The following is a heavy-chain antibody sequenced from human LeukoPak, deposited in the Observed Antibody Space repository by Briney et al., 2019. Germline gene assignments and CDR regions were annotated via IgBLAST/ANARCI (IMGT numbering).Heavy chain of an antibody. J-gene: IGHJ4*02. CDR3: ARDRASRDGYPWDFDY. CDR1: GGTFSSYA. CDR2: IIPIFGAA. Sequence: GASVKVSCKASGGTFSSYAISWVRQAPGQGLEWMGGIIPIFGAANYAQKFQGRVTITADESTSTAYMELSSLRSEDTAVYYCARDRASRDGYPWDFDYWGQGTLVTVSS. V-gene: IGHV1-69*13. D-gene: IGHD5-24*01.